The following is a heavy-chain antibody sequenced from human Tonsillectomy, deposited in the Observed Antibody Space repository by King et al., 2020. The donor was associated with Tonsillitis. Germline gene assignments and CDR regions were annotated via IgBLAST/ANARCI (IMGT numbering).Heavy chain of an antibody. CDR2: IYYSGST. CDR1: GGSISSSSYY. V-gene: IGHV4-39*01. CDR3: ARHRITIFGVAGDYYYMDV. Sequence: QLQESGPGLVKPSETLSLTCTVSGGSISSSSYYWGWIRQPPGKGLEWIGSIYYSGSTYYNPSLKSRVTISVDTSKNQFSLKLSSVTAADTAVYYCARHRITIFGVAGDYYYMDVWGKGTTVTVSS. D-gene: IGHD3-3*01. J-gene: IGHJ6*03.